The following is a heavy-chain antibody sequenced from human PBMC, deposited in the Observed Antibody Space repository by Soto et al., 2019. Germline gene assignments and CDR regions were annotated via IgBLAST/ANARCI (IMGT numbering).Heavy chain of an antibody. CDR2: IYPGDSDT. V-gene: IGHV5-51*01. J-gene: IGHJ4*02. Sequence: PGESLKISCKGSGYRFTSYWIGCVRQMPGKGLEWMGIIYPGDSDTRYSPSFQGQVTISADKSISTAYLQWSSLKASDTAMYYCARLSTDIAARTGLCDYWGQGTLVTVSS. CDR1: GYRFTSYW. D-gene: IGHD6-6*01. CDR3: ARLSTDIAARTGLCDY.